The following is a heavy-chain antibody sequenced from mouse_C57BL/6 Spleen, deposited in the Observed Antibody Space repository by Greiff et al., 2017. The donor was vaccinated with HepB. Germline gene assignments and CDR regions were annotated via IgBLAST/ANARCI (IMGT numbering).Heavy chain of an antibody. CDR1: GYAFSSYW. Sequence: QVQLQQSGAELVKPGASVKISCKASGYAFSSYWMNWVKQRPGKGLEWIGKIYPGDGDTNYNGKFKGKATLTADKSSSTAYMQLSSLTSEDSAVYYCARSRYYYAMDYWGQGTSVTVSS. V-gene: IGHV1-80*01. CDR2: IYPGDGDT. J-gene: IGHJ4*01. CDR3: ARSRYYYAMDY.